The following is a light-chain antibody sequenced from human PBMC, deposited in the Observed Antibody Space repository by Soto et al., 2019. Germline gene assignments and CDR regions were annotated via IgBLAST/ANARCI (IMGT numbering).Light chain of an antibody. CDR3: SSYTTNKTLL. CDR2: EVS. V-gene: IGLV2-11*01. J-gene: IGLJ2*01. CDR1: GNDVGAYNF. Sequence: QSVLTQPRSVSGSPGQSVTISCTGTGNDVGAYNFVSWYQQHPGKAPKLIFYEVSNRPPGLSDRFSGSKSGTTASLTISGLQAEDEADYFCSSYTTNKTLLFGGGTKLTVL.